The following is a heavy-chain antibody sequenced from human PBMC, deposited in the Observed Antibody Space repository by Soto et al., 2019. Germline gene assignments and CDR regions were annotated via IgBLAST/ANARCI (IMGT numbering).Heavy chain of an antibody. D-gene: IGHD5-18*01. CDR3: ASGKQLDRFDY. CDR1: GGSIIGDH. CDR2: MYNSGST. V-gene: IGHV4-59*01. J-gene: IGHJ4*02. Sequence: NPSETLSLTCSFSGGSIIGDHWSWVRQPPGKGLEWIGYMYNSGSTNNNPSLKSRVTISLDTSKNQVSLKLSSVTAADTAVYYCASGKQLDRFDYWGQGTQVTVSS.